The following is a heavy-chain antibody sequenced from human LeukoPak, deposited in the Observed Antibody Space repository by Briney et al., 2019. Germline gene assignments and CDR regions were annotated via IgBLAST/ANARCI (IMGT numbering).Heavy chain of an antibody. D-gene: IGHD2-2*01. Sequence: SETLSLTRTVSGGSISSYSWSWIRQPAGKGLEWIGRLYTSGSTNYNPSVTSRVTMSLDTSKNQFSLKMKYVTAADTAVYYCARDLSYPLYYFDYWGQGTLVTVSS. V-gene: IGHV4-4*07. J-gene: IGHJ4*02. CDR2: LYTSGST. CDR1: GGSISSYS. CDR3: ARDLSYPLYYFDY.